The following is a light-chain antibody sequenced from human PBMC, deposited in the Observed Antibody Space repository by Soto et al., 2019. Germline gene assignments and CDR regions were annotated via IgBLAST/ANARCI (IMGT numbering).Light chain of an antibody. CDR2: DVS. CDR3: SSYTGSSTYV. CDR1: SSDVGGYNY. J-gene: IGLJ1*01. Sequence: QSALTQPASVSGSPGQSINISCTGTSSDVGGYNYVSWYQQYPGKAPKLMIYDVSNRPSGVSNRFSGSKSGNTASLTISGLQAEDESDYYCSSYTGSSTYVFGTGTQLTVL. V-gene: IGLV2-14*01.